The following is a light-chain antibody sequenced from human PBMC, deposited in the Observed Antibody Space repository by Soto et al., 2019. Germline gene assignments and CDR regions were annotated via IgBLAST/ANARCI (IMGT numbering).Light chain of an antibody. CDR2: YAS. Sequence: EIVLTQSPATLSLSPGERATLSCRASQSVSSSIFWYQQKAGQAPRLLISYASNRATGIPARFSGSGSGTDFTLTISSLEPEYFAVYYCQQRTNWPPFTFGPGTTVDLK. V-gene: IGKV3-11*01. CDR3: QQRTNWPPFT. CDR1: QSVSSS. J-gene: IGKJ3*01.